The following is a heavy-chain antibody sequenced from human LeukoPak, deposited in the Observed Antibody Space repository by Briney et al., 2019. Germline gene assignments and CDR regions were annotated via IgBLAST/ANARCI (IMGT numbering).Heavy chain of an antibody. Sequence: GGSLTLSCAASGFIFGRDSMNWVRQAPGRGLEWISYISRDSDIRYYADSVRGRFHISRDNARNSLYLQMNSLRAEDTAVYYCARRFVTAANNPIGFQHWGQGTLVTVSS. J-gene: IGHJ1*01. D-gene: IGHD2-21*02. V-gene: IGHV3-48*01. CDR3: ARRFVTAANNPIGFQH. CDR2: ISRDSDIR. CDR1: GFIFGRDS.